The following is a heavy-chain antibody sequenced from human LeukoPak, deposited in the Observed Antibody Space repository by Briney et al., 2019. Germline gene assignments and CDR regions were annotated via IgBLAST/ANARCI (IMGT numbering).Heavy chain of an antibody. D-gene: IGHD2-2*03. CDR3: ARDGYCSSTSCSKNWFDP. CDR2: IKQDGSEK. Sequence: GGSLRLSCAASGFTFSSYWMSWVRQAPRKGLEWVANIKQDGSEKYYVDSVKGRFTISRDNAKNSLYLQMNSLRAEDTAVHYCARDGYCSSTSCSKNWFDPWGQGTLVTVSS. J-gene: IGHJ5*02. V-gene: IGHV3-7*01. CDR1: GFTFSSYW.